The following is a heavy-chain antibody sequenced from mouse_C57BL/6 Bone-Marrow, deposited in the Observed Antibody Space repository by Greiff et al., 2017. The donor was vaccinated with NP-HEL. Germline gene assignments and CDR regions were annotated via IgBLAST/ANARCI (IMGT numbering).Heavy chain of an antibody. CDR2: IFPGSGST. J-gene: IGHJ2*01. V-gene: IGHV1-75*01. Sequence: VQLVESGPELVKPGASVKISCKASGYTFTDYYINWVKQRPGQGLEWIGWIFPGSGSTYYNEKFKGKATLTVDKSSSTAYMLLSSLTSEDSAVYFCARSGWLLLLFDYWGQGTTLTVSS. D-gene: IGHD2-3*01. CDR3: ARSGWLLLLFDY. CDR1: GYTFTDYY.